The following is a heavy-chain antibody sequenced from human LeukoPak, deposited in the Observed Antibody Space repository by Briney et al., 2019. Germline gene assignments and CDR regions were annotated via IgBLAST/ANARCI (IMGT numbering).Heavy chain of an antibody. J-gene: IGHJ4*02. CDR2: ISAYNGNT. V-gene: IGHV1-18*01. CDR1: GYTFTSYG. CDR3: ARGLLWFGELPAPFDY. D-gene: IGHD3-10*01. Sequence: ASVKVSCKASGYTFTSYGISWVRQAPGQGLEWMGWISAYNGNTNYAQKLQGRDTMTTDTSTSTAYMELRSLRSDDTAVYYCARGLLWFGELPAPFDYWGQGTLVTVSS.